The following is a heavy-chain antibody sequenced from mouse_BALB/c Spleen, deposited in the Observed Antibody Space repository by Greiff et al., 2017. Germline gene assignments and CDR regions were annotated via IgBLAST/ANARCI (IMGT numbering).Heavy chain of an antibody. D-gene: IGHD2-4*01. CDR1: GYSITSDYA. CDR3: ARCDYDWFAY. Sequence: EVKLLESGPGLVKPSQSLSLTCTVTGYSITSDYAWNWIRQFPGNKLEWMGYISYSGSTSYNPSLKSRISITRDTSKNQFFLQLNSVTTEDAATYYCARCDYDWFAYWGQGTLVTVAA. V-gene: IGHV3-2*02. CDR2: ISYSGST. J-gene: IGHJ3*01.